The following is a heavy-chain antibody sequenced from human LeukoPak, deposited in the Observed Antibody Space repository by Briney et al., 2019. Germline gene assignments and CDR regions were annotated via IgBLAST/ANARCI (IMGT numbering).Heavy chain of an antibody. CDR1: GYTFTSYG. CDR2: INPNSGGT. V-gene: IGHV1-2*02. CDR3: ARIRDGLDY. Sequence: GASVKVSCKASGYTFTSYGITWVRQAPGQGLEWMGWINPNSGGTNYAQKFQGRVTMTRDTSISTAYMELSRLRSDDTAVYYCARIRDGLDYWGQGTLVTVSS. J-gene: IGHJ4*02.